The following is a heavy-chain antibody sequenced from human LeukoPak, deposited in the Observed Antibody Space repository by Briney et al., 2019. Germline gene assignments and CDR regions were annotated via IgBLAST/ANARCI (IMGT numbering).Heavy chain of an antibody. CDR1: GYTFTSYY. J-gene: IGHJ4*02. CDR3: ARGSDFGGPGTHYYFDY. Sequence: WASVKVSCKASGYTFTSYYMHWVRQSPGQGLEWMGIINPSGGSTSYAQKFQGRVTMTRDTSTSTVYMELSSLRSEDTAVYYCARGSDFGGPGTHYYFDYWGQGTLVTVSS. V-gene: IGHV1-46*01. D-gene: IGHD4-23*01. CDR2: INPSGGST.